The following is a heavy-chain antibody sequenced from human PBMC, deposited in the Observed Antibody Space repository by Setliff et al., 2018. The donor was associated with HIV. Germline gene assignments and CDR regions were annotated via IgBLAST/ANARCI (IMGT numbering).Heavy chain of an antibody. D-gene: IGHD2-2*01. Sequence: ASVKVSCKASGYTFSDYGISWVRQAPGQGLEWMGWISAHNGRINYAQKFQGRVTMTTDRSTSTAYMELRSLRSDDTAVYYCARKDGVGYCDSNSCYGIGPIDFWGQGSLVTRLL. CDR1: GYTFSDYG. CDR3: ARKDGVGYCDSNSCYGIGPIDF. CDR2: ISAHNGRI. J-gene: IGHJ4*02. V-gene: IGHV1-18*01.